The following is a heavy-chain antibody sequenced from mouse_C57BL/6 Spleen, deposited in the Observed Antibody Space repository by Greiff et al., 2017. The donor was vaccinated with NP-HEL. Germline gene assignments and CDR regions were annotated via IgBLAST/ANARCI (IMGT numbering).Heavy chain of an antibody. Sequence: VKVVESGPGLVQPSQSLSITCTVSGFSLTSYGVHWVRQSPGKGLEWLGVIWSGGSTDYNAAFISRLSISKDNSKSQVFFKMNSLQADDTAIYYCARNGGWLLNFAYWGQGTLVTVSA. CDR1: GFSLTSYG. D-gene: IGHD2-3*01. V-gene: IGHV2-2*01. J-gene: IGHJ3*01. CDR3: ARNGGWLLNFAY. CDR2: IWSGGST.